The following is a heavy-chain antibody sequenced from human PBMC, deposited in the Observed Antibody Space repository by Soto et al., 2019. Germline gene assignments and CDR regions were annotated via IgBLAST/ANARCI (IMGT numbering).Heavy chain of an antibody. CDR1: GGSISSGDYY. CDR3: ARVLLWFGELSRGGPNWFDP. J-gene: IGHJ5*02. D-gene: IGHD3-10*01. CDR2: IYYSGST. V-gene: IGHV4-30-4*01. Sequence: QVQLQESGPGLVKPSQTLSLTCTVSGGSISSGDYYWSWIRQPPGKGLEWIGYIYYSGSTYYNPSLKSRVTISVDTSKNQFSLKLSSVTAADTAVYYCARVLLWFGELSRGGPNWFDPWGQGTLVTVSS.